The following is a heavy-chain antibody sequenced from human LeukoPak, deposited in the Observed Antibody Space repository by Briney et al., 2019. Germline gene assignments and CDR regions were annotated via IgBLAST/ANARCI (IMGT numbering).Heavy chain of an antibody. V-gene: IGHV4-39*07. CDR3: AGFSGSYTYNWFDP. D-gene: IGHD1-26*01. J-gene: IGHJ5*02. CDR2: IYYSGST. CDR1: GGSISSSSYY. Sequence: SETLSLTCTVSGGSISSSSYYWGWIRQPPGKGLEWIGSIYYSGSTYYNPALKSRVTISVDTSKNQFSLKLSSVTAADTAVYYRAGFSGSYTYNWFDPWGQGTLVTVSS.